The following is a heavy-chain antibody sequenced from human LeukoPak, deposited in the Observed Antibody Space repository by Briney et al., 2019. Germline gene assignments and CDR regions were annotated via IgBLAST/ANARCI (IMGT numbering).Heavy chain of an antibody. CDR2: MNPNSGNT. CDR3: ARHYYDSSGYYYVGAFDY. V-gene: IGHV1-8*01. D-gene: IGHD3-22*01. CDR1: GYTFTSYD. J-gene: IGHJ4*02. Sequence: ASVKVCCKASGYTFTSYDINWVRQATGQGLEWMGWMNPNSGNTGYAQKFQGRVTMTRNTSISTAYMELSSLRSEDTAVYYCARHYYDSSGYYYVGAFDYWGQGTLVTVSS.